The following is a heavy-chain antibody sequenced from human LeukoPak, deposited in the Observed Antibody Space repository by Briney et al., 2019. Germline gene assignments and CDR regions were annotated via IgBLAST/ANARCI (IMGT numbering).Heavy chain of an antibody. D-gene: IGHD5-12*01. J-gene: IGHJ4*02. V-gene: IGHV1-18*01. CDR2: ISAYNGNT. CDR3: ARDSTPGYSGYDWDY. CDR1: GYSFVGYG. Sequence: ASVKVSCKASGYSFVGYGITWVRQAPGQGLEWMGWISAYNGNTNYAQKLQGRVTMTTDTSTSTAYMELRSLRSDDTAMYFCARDSTPGYSGYDWDYWGQGTLVTVSS.